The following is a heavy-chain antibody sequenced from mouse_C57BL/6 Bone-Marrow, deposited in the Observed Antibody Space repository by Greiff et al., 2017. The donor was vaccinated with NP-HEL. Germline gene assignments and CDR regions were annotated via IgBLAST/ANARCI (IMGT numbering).Heavy chain of an antibody. CDR3: ARDKYSNYGSFDY. Sequence: VQLKDSGPSLVRPSQTLSLTCTVTGFSINSDCYWIWIRQFPGNKLEYIGYTFYSGITYYNPSLESRTYITRDTSKNQFSLKLSSVTTEDTATYYCARDKYSNYGSFDYWGQGTTLTVSS. D-gene: IGHD2-5*01. J-gene: IGHJ2*01. V-gene: IGHV3-3*01. CDR1: GFSINSDCY. CDR2: TFYSGIT.